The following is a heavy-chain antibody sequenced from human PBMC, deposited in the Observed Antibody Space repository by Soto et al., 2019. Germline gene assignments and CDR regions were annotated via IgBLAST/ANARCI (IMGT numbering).Heavy chain of an antibody. D-gene: IGHD2-2*01. CDR2: ISRDGSNR. J-gene: IGHJ6*01. CDR3: ARVLAQYDCSSTSCYGPRFLDYGMDV. V-gene: IGHV3-30-3*01. Sequence: GGALRLACVASVFTFSIYAMHWVRQAPGKGLECVEVISRDGSNRYYADSVKGRFTISIDNSKNTLYLQMNSLRAEDTAVYYCARVLAQYDCSSTSCYGPRFLDYGMDVWGQGTTVTVSS. CDR1: VFTFSIYA.